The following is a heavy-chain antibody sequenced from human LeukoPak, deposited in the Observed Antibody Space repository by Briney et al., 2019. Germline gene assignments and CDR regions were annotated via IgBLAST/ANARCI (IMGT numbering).Heavy chain of an antibody. Sequence: GGSLRLSCAASGFTFSSYWMHWVRQAPGKGLVWVSRINSDGSSTSYADSVKGRFTISRDNAKNTLYLQMNSLRAEDTVVYYCASPTIFSSSDAFDIWGQGTMVTVSS. CDR2: INSDGSST. CDR1: GFTFSSYW. D-gene: IGHD6-13*01. J-gene: IGHJ3*02. CDR3: ASPTIFSSSDAFDI. V-gene: IGHV3-74*01.